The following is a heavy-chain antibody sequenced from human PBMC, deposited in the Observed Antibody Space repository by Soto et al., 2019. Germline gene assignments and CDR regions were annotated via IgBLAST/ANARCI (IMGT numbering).Heavy chain of an antibody. J-gene: IGHJ6*02. CDR2: NIPIFGTA. CDR1: GGTFSSYA. Sequence: QVQLVQSGAEVQKPGSSVKVSCKASGGTFSSYAISWVRQAPGQGREGMGGNIPIFGTANYAQKFQGRVTITADESTSTAYMELSSLRSEDTAVYYCARTYRSSFPIRMDVWGQGTTVTVSS. D-gene: IGHD6-13*01. V-gene: IGHV1-69*01. CDR3: ARTYRSSFPIRMDV.